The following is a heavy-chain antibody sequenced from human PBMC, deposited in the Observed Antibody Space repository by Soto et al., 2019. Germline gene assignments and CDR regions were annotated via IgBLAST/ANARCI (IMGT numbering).Heavy chain of an antibody. CDR3: ARDVYDSSGYYSQLMDV. CDR2: INPSSGGT. Sequence: GASVKVSCKASGYTFTGYYMHWVRQAPGQGLEWMGWINPSSGGTNYAQKFQGRVTMTRDTSISTAYMELSRLRSDDTAVYYCARDVYDSSGYYSQLMDVWGQGTTVTVSS. J-gene: IGHJ6*02. V-gene: IGHV1-2*02. D-gene: IGHD3-22*01. CDR1: GYTFTGYY.